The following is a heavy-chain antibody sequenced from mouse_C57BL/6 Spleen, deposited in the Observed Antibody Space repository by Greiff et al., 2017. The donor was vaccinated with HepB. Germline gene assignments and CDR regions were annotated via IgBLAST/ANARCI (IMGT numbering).Heavy chain of an antibody. Sequence: EVKLVESGGGLVQPKGSLKLSCAASGFSFNTYAMNWVRQAPGKGLEWVARIRSKSNNYATYYADSVKDRFTISRDDSESMLYLQMNNLKTEDTAMYYCVRDDYDWYVDVWGTGTTVTVSS. CDR3: VRDDYDWYVDV. J-gene: IGHJ1*03. CDR2: IRSKSNNYAT. D-gene: IGHD2-4*01. V-gene: IGHV10-1*01. CDR1: GFSFNTYA.